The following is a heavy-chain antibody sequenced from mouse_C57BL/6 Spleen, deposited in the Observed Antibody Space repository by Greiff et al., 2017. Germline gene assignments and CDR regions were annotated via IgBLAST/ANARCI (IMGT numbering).Heavy chain of an antibody. Sequence: EVKLVESGGGLVKPGGSLKLSCAASGFTFSDYGMHWVRQAPEKGLEWVAYISSGSSTIYYADTVKGRFTISRDNAKNTLFLQMTSLRSEDTAMYYCATPYYYGSSYAMDYWGQGTSVTVSS. CDR1: GFTFSDYG. D-gene: IGHD1-1*01. CDR3: ATPYYYGSSYAMDY. V-gene: IGHV5-17*01. J-gene: IGHJ4*01. CDR2: ISSGSSTI.